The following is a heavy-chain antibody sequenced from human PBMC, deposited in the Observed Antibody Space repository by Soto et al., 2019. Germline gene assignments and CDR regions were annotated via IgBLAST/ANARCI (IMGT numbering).Heavy chain of an antibody. J-gene: IGHJ6*02. CDR3: AKDCYYSSGTYMDV. Sequence: VELLESGGGLVQPGGSLRLSCAASGFTFNNYAMHWVRQAPGKGLEWVAVISSDGKNQYYADSVKGRFTISRDNSKNTLYLQMNSLRAEDTAVYYCAKDCYYSSGTYMDVWGQGTTVTVSS. CDR2: ISSDGKNQ. D-gene: IGHD3-10*01. V-gene: IGHV3-30*18. CDR1: GFTFNNYA.